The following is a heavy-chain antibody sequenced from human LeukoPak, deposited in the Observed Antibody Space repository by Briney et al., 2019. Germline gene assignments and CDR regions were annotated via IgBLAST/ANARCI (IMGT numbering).Heavy chain of an antibody. Sequence: PGGSLRLSCAGTGFSVSNYYMNWVRQAPGKGLEWVSLIRDSGDTFYADSVKGRFTISRDNSKNTVYLQMNRLRVEDTAVYFCARDRAVTQVWVEFDSWGQGTLVTVSS. V-gene: IGHV3-53*05. CDR3: ARDRAVTQVWVEFDS. CDR2: IRDSGDT. D-gene: IGHD3-16*01. CDR1: GFSVSNYY. J-gene: IGHJ5*01.